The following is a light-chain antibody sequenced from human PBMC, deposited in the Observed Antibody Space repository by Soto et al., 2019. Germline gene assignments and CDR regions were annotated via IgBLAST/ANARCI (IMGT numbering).Light chain of an antibody. Sequence: QSALTQPASVSGSPGQSITISCTGTSSDIGVYNYVSWYQQHPGKALKLMIYDVSNRPSGVSNRFSGSKSGNTASLTISGLQAEDEADYYCSSYTTTSTVVFGGGTKLTVL. CDR1: SSDIGVYNY. J-gene: IGLJ2*01. CDR3: SSYTTTSTVV. V-gene: IGLV2-14*01. CDR2: DVS.